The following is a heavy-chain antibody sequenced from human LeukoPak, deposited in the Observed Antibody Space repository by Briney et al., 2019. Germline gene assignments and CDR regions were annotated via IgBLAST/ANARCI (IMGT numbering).Heavy chain of an antibody. CDR2: IYYSGST. Sequence: SETLSLTCTVYGGSVSSGSYYWSWIRQPPGKGLEWIGYIYYSGSTNYNPSLKSRVTISVDTSKNQFSLKLSSVTAADTAVYYCARDNGAFDIWGQGTMVTVSS. J-gene: IGHJ3*02. CDR1: GGSVSSGSYY. CDR3: ARDNGAFDI. V-gene: IGHV4-61*01.